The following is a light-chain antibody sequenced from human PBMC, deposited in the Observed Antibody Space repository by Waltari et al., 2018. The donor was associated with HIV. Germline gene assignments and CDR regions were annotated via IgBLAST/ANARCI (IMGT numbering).Light chain of an antibody. CDR1: NIGSKR. J-gene: IGLJ2*01. CDR3: QVWDKSLYQVV. Sequence: SSALLQSPSVSVAPGRTARLPCGGHNIGSKRVNLYQHKTGQAPTLVIYDDSDRPSGVPERFSGSSSGNTATLTIRSVEAGDEADYYCQVWDKSLYQVVFGGGTKVTVL. V-gene: IGLV3-21*01. CDR2: DDS.